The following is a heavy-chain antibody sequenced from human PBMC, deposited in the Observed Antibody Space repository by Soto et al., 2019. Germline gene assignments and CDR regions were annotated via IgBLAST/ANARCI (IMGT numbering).Heavy chain of an antibody. J-gene: IGHJ6*02. D-gene: IGHD2-2*01. CDR2: IWYDGSNK. V-gene: IGHV3-33*01. CDR1: GFTFNSYG. Sequence: GGSLRLCCAASGFTFNSYGMHWVRKAPGKGLEWVAVIWYDGSNKYYADSVKGRFTISRDNSKNTLYLQMNSLRAEDTAVYYCARDNLIVVVPAAQKRYYYYYGMDVWGQGTTVTVSS. CDR3: ARDNLIVVVPAAQKRYYYYYGMDV.